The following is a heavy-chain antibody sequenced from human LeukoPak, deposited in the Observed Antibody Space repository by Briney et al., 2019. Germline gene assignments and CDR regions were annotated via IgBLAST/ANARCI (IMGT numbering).Heavy chain of an antibody. CDR3: ARDHKPDSSGWYYLDY. CDR2: ISTSSSYI. CDR1: GFTFSSYS. Sequence: PGGSLRLSCAASGFTFSSYSMNWVRQVPGKVREWVSSISTSSSYIYYGDSVKGRFTISSDNSKHTLYLQMNSLRAEDTAVYYCARDHKPDSSGWYYLDYWGQGTLVSVSS. D-gene: IGHD6-19*01. J-gene: IGHJ4*02. V-gene: IGHV3-21*01.